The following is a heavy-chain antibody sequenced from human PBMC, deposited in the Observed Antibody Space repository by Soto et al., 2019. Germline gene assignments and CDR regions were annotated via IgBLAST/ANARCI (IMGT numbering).Heavy chain of an antibody. D-gene: IGHD6-19*01. J-gene: IGHJ6*02. CDR1: GGSISSYY. CDR2: IYYSGST. Sequence: SETLSLTCTVSGGSISSYYWSWIRQPPGKGLEWIGYIYYSGSTNYNPSLKSRVTISVDTSKNQFSLKLSSVTAADTAVYYCARDSPRGDERWLVPRGYYYGMDVWGQGTTVTVSS. V-gene: IGHV4-59*01. CDR3: ARDSPRGDERWLVPRGYYYGMDV.